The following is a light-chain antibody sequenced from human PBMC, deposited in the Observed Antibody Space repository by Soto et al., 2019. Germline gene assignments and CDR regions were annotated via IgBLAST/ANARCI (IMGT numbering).Light chain of an antibody. CDR2: EIS. J-gene: IGLJ2*01. CDR1: SSDVGTYKF. V-gene: IGLV2-14*01. Sequence: QSALTQPASVSGSPGQSITISCTGSSSDVGTYKFVSWYQQHPGKAPKLMIYEISNRPSGVSGRFSGSKSGNTASLTISGLQADDEADYYCCSYAGTYSPVLGGGTKVTVL. CDR3: CSYAGTYSPV.